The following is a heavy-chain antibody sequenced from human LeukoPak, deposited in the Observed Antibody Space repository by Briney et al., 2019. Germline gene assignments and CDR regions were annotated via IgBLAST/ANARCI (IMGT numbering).Heavy chain of an antibody. Sequence: PSETLSLTCSVSGGSISNYYWSWLRQPPGKGLEWLGYIYHTGSTSYNPSLKSRVIMSVETSQNQFSLKLFSVTAADTAVYYCAREDSGYDSSPFYYWGQGILVTVSS. CDR2: IYHTGST. D-gene: IGHD5-12*01. J-gene: IGHJ4*02. V-gene: IGHV4-59*01. CDR3: AREDSGYDSSPFYY. CDR1: GGSISNYY.